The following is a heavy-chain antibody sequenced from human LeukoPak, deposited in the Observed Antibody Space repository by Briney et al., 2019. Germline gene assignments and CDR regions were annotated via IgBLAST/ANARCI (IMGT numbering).Heavy chain of an antibody. CDR1: GGSFSGYY. CDR3: ARGVGYYDILTGYYPGGYYFDY. Sequence: SETLSLTCAVYGGSFSGYYWSWIRQPPGKGLEWIGEINHSGSTNYNPSLKSRVTISVDTSKNQFSLKLSSVTAADTAVYYCARGVGYYDILTGYYPGGYYFDYWGQGTLVTVSS. D-gene: IGHD3-9*01. CDR2: INHSGST. J-gene: IGHJ4*02. V-gene: IGHV4-34*01.